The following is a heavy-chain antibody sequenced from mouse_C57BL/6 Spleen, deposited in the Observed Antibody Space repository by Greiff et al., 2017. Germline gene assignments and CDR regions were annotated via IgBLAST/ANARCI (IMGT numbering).Heavy chain of an antibody. CDR1: GYTFTSYW. Sequence: QVQLQQPGAELVKPGASVKLSCKASGYTFTSYWMQWVKQRPGQGLEWIGEIDPSDSYTNYNQKFKGKATLTVDTSSSTAYMQLSSLTSEDSAVYYCARRDSSGYVEAWFAYWGQGTLVTVSA. V-gene: IGHV1-50*01. CDR2: IDPSDSYT. J-gene: IGHJ3*01. CDR3: ARRDSSGYVEAWFAY. D-gene: IGHD3-2*02.